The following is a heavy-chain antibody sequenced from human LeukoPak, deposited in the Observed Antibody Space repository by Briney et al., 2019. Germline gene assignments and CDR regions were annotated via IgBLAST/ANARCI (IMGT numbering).Heavy chain of an antibody. J-gene: IGHJ6*03. Sequence: PSETLSLTRTVSGGSISSSSYYWGWIRQPPGTGLEWIGSIYYSGSTYYNPSLKSRVTMSVDTSKNQFSLKLNSVTAADTAVYYCARDVEVLLWFGDLGNNYYYYMDVWGKGTTVTVSS. D-gene: IGHD3-10*01. CDR2: IYYSGST. CDR1: GGSISSSSYY. CDR3: ARDVEVLLWFGDLGNNYYYYMDV. V-gene: IGHV4-39*07.